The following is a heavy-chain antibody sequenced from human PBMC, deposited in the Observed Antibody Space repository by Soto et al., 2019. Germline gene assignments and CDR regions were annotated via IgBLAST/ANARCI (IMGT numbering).Heavy chain of an antibody. CDR3: ARGLSFSYDSPPPPMFAP. D-gene: IGHD5-12*01. V-gene: IGHV3-13*01. J-gene: IGHJ5*02. CDR2: IGTLSDT. CDR1: GFTFSTFD. Sequence: GGSLRLSCAGSGFTFSTFDIHWVRQAPGKGLEWVSGIGTLSDTFYAASVQGRFTISRQNAKNSVYLQMNSLRAGDTAFYYCARGLSFSYDSPPPPMFAPWGQGTLVTVAS.